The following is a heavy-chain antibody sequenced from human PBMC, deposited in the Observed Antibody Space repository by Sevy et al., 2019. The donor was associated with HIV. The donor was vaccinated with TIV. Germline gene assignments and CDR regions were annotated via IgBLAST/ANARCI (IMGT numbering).Heavy chain of an antibody. CDR2: IYYSGST. D-gene: IGHD6-13*01. V-gene: IGHV4-59*01. J-gene: IGHJ4*02. CDR1: GGSINNYF. CDR3: ARESIAAIGDFDY. Sequence: SETLCLTCTVSGGSINNYFWSWIRQPPGKGLEWIGYIYYSGSTNYNPSLKSRVTISVDTSKTQFSLKLTSVTAADTAVYYCARESIAAIGDFDYWGQGTLVTVSS.